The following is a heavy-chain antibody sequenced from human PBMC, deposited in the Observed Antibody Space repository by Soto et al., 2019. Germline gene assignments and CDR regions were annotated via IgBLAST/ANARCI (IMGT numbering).Heavy chain of an antibody. Sequence: GGSLRLSCAASGLTFSSYAMIWVRQAPGKGLEWVSAISGSGGSTYYADSVKGRFTISRDNPKNTLYLQMNSLRAEDTAVYYCAITEYYDFWSGYSYWGQGTLVTVSS. V-gene: IGHV3-23*01. CDR2: ISGSGGST. J-gene: IGHJ4*02. CDR1: GLTFSSYA. CDR3: AITEYYDFWSGYSY. D-gene: IGHD3-3*01.